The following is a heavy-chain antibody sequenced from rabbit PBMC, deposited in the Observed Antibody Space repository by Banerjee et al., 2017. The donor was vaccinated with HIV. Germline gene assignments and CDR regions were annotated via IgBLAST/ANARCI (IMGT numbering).Heavy chain of an antibody. D-gene: IGHD6-1*01. CDR2: IYVGSSGNT. CDR3: ARGYASAAGYGYGRIFNF. J-gene: IGHJ4*01. Sequence: QEQLVESGGGLVQPGGSLRLSCKASGFDFSHYGVSWVRQAPGKGPEWIACIYVGSSGNTYYASWAKGRFTISRSTSLNTVTLQMTGLTAADTATYFCARGYASAAGYGYGRIFNFWGPGTLVTVS. CDR1: GFDFSHYG. V-gene: IGHV1S47*01.